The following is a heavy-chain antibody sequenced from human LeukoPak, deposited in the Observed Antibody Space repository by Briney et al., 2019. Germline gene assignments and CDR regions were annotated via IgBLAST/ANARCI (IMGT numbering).Heavy chain of an antibody. J-gene: IGHJ4*02. D-gene: IGHD6-13*01. CDR1: RYSFTSYW. V-gene: IGHV5-51*01. CDR2: IYPGDSET. CDR3: ARLKVRVQQLDHFDS. Sequence: GESLKISCKGSRYSFTSYWIGWVRQMPGKGLEWMGIIYPGDSETRYSPSFQGQVTISADKSITTAFLQWSSLRASDTAIYYCARLKVRVQQLDHFDSWGQGTLVTVSS.